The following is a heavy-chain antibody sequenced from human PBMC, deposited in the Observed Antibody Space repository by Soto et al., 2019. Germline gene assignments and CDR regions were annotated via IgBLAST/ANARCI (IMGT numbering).Heavy chain of an antibody. CDR1: GGSISSYY. V-gene: IGHV4-59*12. CDR3: ASIYDSSGYYYGNNWFDP. CDR2: IYYSGST. Sequence: PSETLSLTCTVSGGSISSYYWSWIRQPPGKGLEWIGYIYYSGSTYYNPSLKSRVTISVDTSKNQFSLELSSVTAADTAVYYCASIYDSSGYYYGNNWFDPWGQATLVTVSS. D-gene: IGHD3-22*01. J-gene: IGHJ5*02.